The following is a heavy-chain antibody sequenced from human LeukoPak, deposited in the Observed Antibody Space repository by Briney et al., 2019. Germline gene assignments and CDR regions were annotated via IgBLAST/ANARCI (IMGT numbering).Heavy chain of an antibody. CDR2: IYSGGST. CDR3: ARDFSSGWYWFDP. V-gene: IGHV3-66*01. J-gene: IGHJ5*02. CDR1: GFTFSSNY. D-gene: IGHD6-19*01. Sequence: GGSLRLSCAASGFTFSSNYMSWVRQAPGKGLEWVSVIYSGGSTYYSDSVKGRFTISRDNSKNTLYLQMNSLRAEDTAVYYCARDFSSGWYWFDPWGQGTLVTVSS.